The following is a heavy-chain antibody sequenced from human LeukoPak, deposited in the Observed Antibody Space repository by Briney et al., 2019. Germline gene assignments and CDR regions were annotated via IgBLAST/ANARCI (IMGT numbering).Heavy chain of an antibody. CDR3: ARDRTDNVMDYYYYYGMDV. J-gene: IGHJ6*02. CDR2: FDPEDGET. V-gene: IGHV1-24*01. CDR1: GYTLTELS. Sequence: GASVKVSCKVSGYTLTELSMHWVRQAPGKGLEWMGGFDPEDGETIYAQKFQGRVTMTRDTSTGTVYMELSSLRSEDTAVYYCARDRTDNVMDYYYYYGMDVWGQGTTVTVSS. D-gene: IGHD3-16*01.